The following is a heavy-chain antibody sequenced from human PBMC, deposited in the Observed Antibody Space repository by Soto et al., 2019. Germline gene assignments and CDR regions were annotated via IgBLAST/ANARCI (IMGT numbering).Heavy chain of an antibody. V-gene: IGHV3-23*01. J-gene: IGHJ4*02. CDR1: GFVFSDYA. CDR3: ASVPIWCGSSSCYTEGFDS. Sequence: EVQLLDSGGGWVQPGGSLGLSCVASGFVFSDYAMSWVRQAPGKGLEWVSAISAGGSDTYYADSVKGRFTVSRVNSKNTLYLQMNTLRAEDTAIYYCASVPIWCGSSSCYTEGFDSWGQGTLVTVSS. CDR2: ISAGGSDT. D-gene: IGHD2-2*01.